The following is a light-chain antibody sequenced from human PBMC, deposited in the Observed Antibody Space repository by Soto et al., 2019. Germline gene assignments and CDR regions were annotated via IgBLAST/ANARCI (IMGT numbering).Light chain of an antibody. Sequence: IVLTQSPGTLSLSXGERATLSCRASQSVRSRCLAWYQQKPGQXPRLPXYGASSRANGTPDRFSGSGSATDFTRPISRLEPEDFAVYYGQQYGSSPPTVGQGTRLEIK. CDR1: QSVRSRC. CDR3: QQYGSSPPT. V-gene: IGKV3-20*01. CDR2: GAS. J-gene: IGKJ5*01.